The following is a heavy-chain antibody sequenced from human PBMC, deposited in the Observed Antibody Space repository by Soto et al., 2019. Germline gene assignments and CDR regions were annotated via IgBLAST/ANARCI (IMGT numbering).Heavy chain of an antibody. CDR3: ARASRLYYYYGMDV. CDR1: GYTFTGYY. Sequence: ASVKISCKASGYTFTGYYMHWVRQAPGQGLEWMGWINPNSGGTNYAQKFQGRVTMTRDTSISTAYMELSRLRSDDTAVYYCARASRLYYYYGMDVWGQGTTVTVSS. CDR2: INPNSGGT. D-gene: IGHD6-13*01. V-gene: IGHV1-2*02. J-gene: IGHJ6*02.